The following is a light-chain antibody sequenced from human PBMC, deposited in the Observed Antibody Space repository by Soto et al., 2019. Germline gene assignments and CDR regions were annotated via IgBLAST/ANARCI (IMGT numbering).Light chain of an antibody. CDR3: QKYNSAP. J-gene: IGKJ1*01. CDR2: AAS. Sequence: DIPMTQSPSSLSASVRNRVTITCRASQGISNYLAWYQHKPGKVPKLLIYAASTLQSGVPSRFSGSGSGTDFTLTISSLQPEDVATYYCQKYNSAPFGQGTKVEIK. CDR1: QGISNY. V-gene: IGKV1-27*01.